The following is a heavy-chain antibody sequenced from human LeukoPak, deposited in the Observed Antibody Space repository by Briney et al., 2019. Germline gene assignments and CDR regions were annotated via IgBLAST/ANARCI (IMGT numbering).Heavy chain of an antibody. CDR2: ISGNGGST. D-gene: IGHD2-8*01. J-gene: IGHJ3*02. Sequence: LPGGSLRLSCAASGFTFDDYTTHWVRQAPGKGLEWVSAISGNGGSTYYADYVKGRFPISRDNSKNTLYLQMNSLRAEDTAVYYCVKDCTNGVCYAFDIWGQGTMVTVSS. V-gene: IGHV3-23*01. CDR1: GFTFDDYT. CDR3: VKDCTNGVCYAFDI.